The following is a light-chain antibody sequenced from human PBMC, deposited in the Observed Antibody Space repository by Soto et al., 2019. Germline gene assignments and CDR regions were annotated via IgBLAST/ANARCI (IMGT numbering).Light chain of an antibody. Sequence: QSVLTQPPSLSAAPGQRVTISCSGSTSNIGNNYVSWYQQVPRTAPKLLIYDTDQRPPGIPNRFSGSKSGTTATLAITGLHTGDEADYFCGSWDSDLDSVLFGGGTKLTVL. CDR1: TSNIGNNY. V-gene: IGLV1-51*01. J-gene: IGLJ3*02. CDR3: GSWDSDLDSVL. CDR2: DTD.